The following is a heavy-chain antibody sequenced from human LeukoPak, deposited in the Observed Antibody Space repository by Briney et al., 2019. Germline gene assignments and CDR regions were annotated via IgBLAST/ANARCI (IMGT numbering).Heavy chain of an antibody. Sequence: SQTLSLTCAISGDSVSSNSAAWDWIRQSPSRGLEWLGRTYYRSKWYNDYAVSVKSRITINPDTSKNQFSLQLSSVTPEDTAVYYCARAFQFDLGSYYFDYWGQGTLVTVSS. CDR1: GDSVSSNSAA. V-gene: IGHV6-1*01. J-gene: IGHJ4*02. CDR2: TYYRSKWYN. D-gene: IGHD3-9*01. CDR3: ARAFQFDLGSYYFDY.